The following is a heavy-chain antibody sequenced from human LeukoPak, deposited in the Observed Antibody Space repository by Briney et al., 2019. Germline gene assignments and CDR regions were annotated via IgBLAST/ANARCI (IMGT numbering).Heavy chain of an antibody. Sequence: SETLSLTCTVSGGSISNHYWSWIRQPPGKGLEWIGFIYATGRIDYNPSFTSRATVSVDMSKNQFSLKLSSVTAADTAMYYCARYFEVAGRWYLDYWGQGTLVTVSS. CDR1: GGSISNHY. CDR2: IYATGRI. V-gene: IGHV4-4*08. D-gene: IGHD2-15*01. J-gene: IGHJ4*02. CDR3: ARYFEVAGRWYLDY.